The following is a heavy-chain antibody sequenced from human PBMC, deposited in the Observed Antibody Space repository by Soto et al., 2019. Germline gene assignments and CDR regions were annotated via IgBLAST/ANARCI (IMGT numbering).Heavy chain of an antibody. CDR2: IYYSGST. D-gene: IGHD6-19*01. Sequence: SETLSLTCPVSGCSISSYDWSWIRQPPGKGLEWIGYIYYSGSTNYNPSLKSRVTISVDTSKNQFSLKLSSVTAADTAVYYCAREGSGWFKFFDYWGQGTLVTVSS. J-gene: IGHJ4*02. CDR3: AREGSGWFKFFDY. CDR1: GCSISSYD. V-gene: IGHV4-59*01.